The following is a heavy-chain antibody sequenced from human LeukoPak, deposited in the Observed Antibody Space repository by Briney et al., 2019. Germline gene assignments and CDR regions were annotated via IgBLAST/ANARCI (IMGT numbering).Heavy chain of an antibody. CDR2: ISHTGGST. CDR3: AKEMSSSGYPIDY. J-gene: IGHJ4*02. V-gene: IGHV3-23*01. Sequence: PGGSLRLSCAASGFSFSSYAMSWVRHAPGRGLEWVSGISHTGGSTHYADSVKGRFTIPRVNSKNTVYLQMDSLRAVDTAVYRCAKEMSSSGYPIDYWGQGTLVTVSS. D-gene: IGHD3-22*01. CDR1: GFSFSSYA.